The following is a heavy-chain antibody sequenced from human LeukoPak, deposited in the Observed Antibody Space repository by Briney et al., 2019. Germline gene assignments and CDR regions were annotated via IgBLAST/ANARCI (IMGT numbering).Heavy chain of an antibody. V-gene: IGHV4-59*01. CDR2: IHYSGTT. Sequence: PSETLSLTCSVSGVSITDYYWSWIQQSPGKGPEWIGYIHYSGTTIYNPSLKTRGTISIETPKNQFSLKVSSVTAADTAMYYCAKWSDYANAFDIWGQGTMVIVSS. D-gene: IGHD4-17*01. CDR1: GVSITDYY. CDR3: AKWSDYANAFDI. J-gene: IGHJ3*02.